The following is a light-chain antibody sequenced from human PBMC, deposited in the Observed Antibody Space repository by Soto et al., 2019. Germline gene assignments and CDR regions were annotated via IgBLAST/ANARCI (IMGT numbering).Light chain of an antibody. CDR2: GNS. Sequence: QSVLTQPPSVSGAPGQRVTISCTGSSSNIGAGYDVHWYQQLPGTAPKLLIYGNSNRPSGVPDRFSGSKSVTSASLAITGLQAEDEADYNCQSYDSSLSGYVFGTGTKLTVL. CDR3: QSYDSSLSGYV. CDR1: SSNIGAGYD. V-gene: IGLV1-40*01. J-gene: IGLJ1*01.